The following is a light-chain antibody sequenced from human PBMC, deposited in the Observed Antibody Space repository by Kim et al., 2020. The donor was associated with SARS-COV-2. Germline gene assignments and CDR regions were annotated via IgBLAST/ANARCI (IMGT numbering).Light chain of an antibody. V-gene: IGKV3-20*01. Sequence: SLSPGEGATLSCRASHSVGINLAWYQQTRGQAPRLLIYDAAIRADGIPDTFSGSGSGTDFTLTISRPEPEDFAVYYCQQYAGSPHTFGQGTKLEI. J-gene: IGKJ2*01. CDR2: DAA. CDR1: HSVGIN. CDR3: QQYAGSPHT.